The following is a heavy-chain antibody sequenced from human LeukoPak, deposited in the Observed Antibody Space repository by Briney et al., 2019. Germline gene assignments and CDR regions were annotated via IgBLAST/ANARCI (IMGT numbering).Heavy chain of an antibody. Sequence: PGGSLRLSCAASGFTFSTYGMHGVRQAPGKGLEWVAFIRYDGTNKYYTDSVRGRFTISRDNSRHTLYLHMDRLRAEDTGMYYCANGLATVTATSQVYWGQGTLVTVSS. J-gene: IGHJ4*02. D-gene: IGHD4-17*01. V-gene: IGHV3-30*02. CDR2: IRYDGTNK. CDR3: ANGLATVTATSQVY. CDR1: GFTFSTYG.